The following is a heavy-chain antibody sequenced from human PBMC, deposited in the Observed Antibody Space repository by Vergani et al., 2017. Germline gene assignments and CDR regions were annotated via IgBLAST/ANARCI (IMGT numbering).Heavy chain of an antibody. Sequence: QVQLAESGGGRVQPGRSLRLSCAASGFSFSSHAIHWVRQAPGKGLEWVAVISNDGSKKYYADSVKGRFTISRDNSKNTLDLQMNSLRTQDTATYYCVKDAGSYENFFDSWGQGTLVTVSS. D-gene: IGHD1-26*01. CDR2: ISNDGSKK. V-gene: IGHV3-30*18. CDR3: VKDAGSYENFFDS. CDR1: GFSFSSHA. J-gene: IGHJ4*02.